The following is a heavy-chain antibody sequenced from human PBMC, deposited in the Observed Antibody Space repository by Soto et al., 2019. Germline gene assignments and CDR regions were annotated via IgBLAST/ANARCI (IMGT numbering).Heavy chain of an antibody. J-gene: IGHJ3*02. V-gene: IGHV3-74*01. Sequence: PGGSLRLCCADSGFAFRRYWMHWVRLVPGKGLGGVSRINSDGDSIFYADSVKCRFTISRDNAKNTRYLQMNSLRAEDAAVYYCTRESNCGYYNTPTGAFDIWGQGTMVTVSS. CDR2: INSDGDSI. CDR3: TRESNCGYYNTPTGAFDI. CDR1: GFAFRRYW. D-gene: IGHD3-22*01.